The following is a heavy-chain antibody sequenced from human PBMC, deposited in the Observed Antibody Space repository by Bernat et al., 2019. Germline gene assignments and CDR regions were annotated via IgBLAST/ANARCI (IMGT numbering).Heavy chain of an antibody. CDR3: ARHRGSWYSYGMDV. CDR1: GCSISSSSYY. D-gene: IGHD6-13*01. V-gene: IGHV4-39*01. Sequence: QLQLQESGPGLVKPSETLSLTCTVPGCSISSSSYYWGWIRQPPGKGLEWIGSIYYSGSTYYNPSLKSRVTISVDPSKNQFSLKLSSVTAADTAVYYCARHRGSWYSYGMDVWGQGTTVTVSS. CDR2: IYYSGST. J-gene: IGHJ6*02.